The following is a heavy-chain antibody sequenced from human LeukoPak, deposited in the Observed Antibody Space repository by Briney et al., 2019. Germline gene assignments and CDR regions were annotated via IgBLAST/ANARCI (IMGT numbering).Heavy chain of an antibody. CDR3: VRGVPKTSYYYYYMDV. CDR1: GFTFSSYE. D-gene: IGHD4-11*01. CDR2: ISSSGFTI. V-gene: IGHV3-48*03. J-gene: IGHJ6*03. Sequence: GGSLRLSCAASGFTFSSYEVNWVRQAPGKGLEWVSYISSSGFTINYADSVKGRFTISRDNAKNSLYLQMNSLRAEDTAVYYCVRGVPKTSYYYYYMDVWGKGTTVTVSS.